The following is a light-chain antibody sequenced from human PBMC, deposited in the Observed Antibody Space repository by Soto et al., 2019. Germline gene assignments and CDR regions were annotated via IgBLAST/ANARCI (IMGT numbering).Light chain of an antibody. J-gene: IGKJ4*01. Sequence: DIQMTQSPSSLSASVGDRVTITCQASQDISNYLNWYQQKPGKAPKLLIYDASNLETGVPSRFSGSGSGTDFTFXXSSLXPXXXXXXXCQQYDNLPALTFGGGTKVEIK. CDR1: QDISNY. CDR2: DAS. CDR3: QQYDNLPALT. V-gene: IGKV1-33*01.